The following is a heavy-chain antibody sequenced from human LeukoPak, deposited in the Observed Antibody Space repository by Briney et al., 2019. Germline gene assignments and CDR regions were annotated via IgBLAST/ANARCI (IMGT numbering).Heavy chain of an antibody. CDR3: ARSNPFEY. J-gene: IGHJ4*02. CDR1: VYTFPIYL. CDR2: IYPGDSDT. Sequence: AGGSRKISGQCSVYTFPIYLIGGVGQISGKGLEWMGIIYPGDSDTRYRPSFQGHVTISADKPISTAYLQRSSLKASDTAMYFCARSNPFEYWGQGTLVTVSS. V-gene: IGHV5-51*04.